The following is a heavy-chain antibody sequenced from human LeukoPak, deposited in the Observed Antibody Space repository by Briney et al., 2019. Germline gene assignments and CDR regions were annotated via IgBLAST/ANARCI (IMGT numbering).Heavy chain of an antibody. V-gene: IGHV4-39*07. CDR2: IYYSGST. D-gene: IGHD6-19*01. Sequence: SETLSLTCTVSGGSISSTDSSWGWIRQPPGKGLEWIGNIYYSGSTNYNPSLKSRVTISVDTSKNQFSLKLSSVTAADTAVYYCARDSGRYSSGMDVWGKGTTVTVSS. CDR3: ARDSGRYSSGMDV. CDR1: GGSISSTDSS. J-gene: IGHJ6*03.